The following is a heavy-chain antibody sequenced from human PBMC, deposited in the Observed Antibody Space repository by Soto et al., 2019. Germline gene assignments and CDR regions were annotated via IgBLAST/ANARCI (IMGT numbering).Heavy chain of an antibody. J-gene: IGHJ4*02. CDR3: AKDIWLDPEEGVFDY. CDR1: GFTFSSYA. V-gene: IGHV3-23*01. CDR2: ISGSGGST. D-gene: IGHD6-19*01. Sequence: GGSLRLSCAASGFTFSSYAMSWVRQAPGKGLEWVSAISGSGGSTYYADSVKGRFTISRDNSKNTLYLQMNSLRAEDTAVYYCAKDIWLDPEEGVFDYWGQGTLVTVSS.